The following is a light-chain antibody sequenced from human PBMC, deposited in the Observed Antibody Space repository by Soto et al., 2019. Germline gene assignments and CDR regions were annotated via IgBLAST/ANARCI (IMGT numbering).Light chain of an antibody. CDR3: QSADSSGTYHWV. J-gene: IGLJ3*02. CDR1: ALPKQY. V-gene: IGLV3-25*02. Sequence: SYELTQPPSVSVSPGQTARITCSGDALPKQYAYWYQQKPGQAPVLVIYKDSERPSGIPERFSGSSSGTTVTLTINGVQAEDEADYYCQSADSSGTYHWVFGGGTKLTVL. CDR2: KDS.